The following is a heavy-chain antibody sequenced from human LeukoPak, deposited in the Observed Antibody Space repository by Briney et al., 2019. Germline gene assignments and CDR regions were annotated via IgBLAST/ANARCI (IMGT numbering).Heavy chain of an antibody. Sequence: SETLSLTCAVYGGSFSAYYWSWIRQPPGKGLGWIGEINHSGSTNYNPSLKSRVTISVDTSKNQFSLKLSSVTAADTAVYYYTRLTLGNSLPDAFDIWGQGTMVTVSS. J-gene: IGHJ3*02. V-gene: IGHV4-34*01. CDR2: INHSGST. CDR3: TRLTLGNSLPDAFDI. CDR1: GGSFSAYY. D-gene: IGHD4-23*01.